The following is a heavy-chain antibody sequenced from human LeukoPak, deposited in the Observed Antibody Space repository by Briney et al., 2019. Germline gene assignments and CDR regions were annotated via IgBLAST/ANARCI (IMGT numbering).Heavy chain of an antibody. Sequence: GGSLRLSCAASGFTFSSYAMSWVRQAPGKGLEWVSAISGSGGSTYYADSVKGRFTISRDNSKNTLYLQMNSLRAGDTAVYYCAKSSGDSSSWYSYYYYTDVWGKGTTVTVSS. D-gene: IGHD6-13*01. CDR1: GFTFSSYA. V-gene: IGHV3-23*01. CDR3: AKSSGDSSSWYSYYYYTDV. CDR2: ISGSGGST. J-gene: IGHJ6*03.